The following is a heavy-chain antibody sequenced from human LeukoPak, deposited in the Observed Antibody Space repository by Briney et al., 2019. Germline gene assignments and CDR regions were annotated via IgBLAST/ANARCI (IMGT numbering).Heavy chain of an antibody. CDR2: IRYDGSNK. CDR1: GFTFSSYG. J-gene: IGHJ4*02. V-gene: IGHV3-30*02. CDR3: AKLKPAKVYDILTGYYRPNRYFDY. D-gene: IGHD3-9*01. Sequence: QPGGSLRLSCAASGFTFSSYGMHWVRQAPGKGLEWVAFIRYDGSNKYYADSVKGRFTISRDNSKNTLYLQMNRLRAEDTAVYYCAKLKPAKVYDILTGYYRPNRYFDYWGQGTLVTVSS.